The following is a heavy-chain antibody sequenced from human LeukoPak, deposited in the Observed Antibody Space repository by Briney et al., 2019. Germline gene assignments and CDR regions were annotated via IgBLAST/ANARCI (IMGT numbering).Heavy chain of an antibody. CDR3: ARDGEVASSYGYYYYYMDV. J-gene: IGHJ6*03. Sequence: GSPKDSCKASGYTFTTYYMHWVRQAPGQGLEWMGIIKAGGGSTSYAQKFQGRVTMTRDTSTSTVYMELSSLRSEDTAVYYCARDGEVASSYGYYYYYMDVWGKGTTVSVSS. CDR2: IKAGGGST. D-gene: IGHD5-18*01. V-gene: IGHV1-46*01. CDR1: GYTFTTYY.